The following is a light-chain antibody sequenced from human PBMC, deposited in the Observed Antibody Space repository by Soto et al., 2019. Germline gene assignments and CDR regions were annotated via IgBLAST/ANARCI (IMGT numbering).Light chain of an antibody. CDR3: QTWATGFWV. J-gene: IGLJ3*02. Sequence: QPVLTQSPSASASLGASVKLTCTLSSGYNSYSIAWHQQQPEKGPRYLMKVNSDGSHSRGDGIPDRFSGSSSGTERYLTISSLQSGDEADYYCQTWATGFWVFGGGTKVTVL. V-gene: IGLV4-69*01. CDR1: SGYNSYS. CDR2: VNSDGSH.